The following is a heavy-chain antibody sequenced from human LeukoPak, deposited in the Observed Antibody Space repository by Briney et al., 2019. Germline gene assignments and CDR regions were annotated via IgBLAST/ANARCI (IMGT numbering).Heavy chain of an antibody. CDR1: GFTFSSYA. CDR2: ISSSSSTI. J-gene: IGHJ6*04. V-gene: IGHV3-48*01. CDR3: ARDRSTTVFGVVRRIKVGILDV. Sequence: GGSLRLPCAASGFTFSSYAMNWVRQAPGKGLEWVSYISSSSSTIYYVDSVKGRFTISRDNAKNSLYLQMNSLRAEDTAVYYCARDRSTTVFGVVRRIKVGILDVWGKGTTVIVSS. D-gene: IGHD3-3*01.